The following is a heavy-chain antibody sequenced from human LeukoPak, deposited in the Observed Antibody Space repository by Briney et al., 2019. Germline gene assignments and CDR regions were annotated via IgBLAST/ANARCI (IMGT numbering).Heavy chain of an antibody. CDR1: GYTFTSYD. CDR2: MNPNSGKT. V-gene: IGHV1-8*03. J-gene: IGHJ4*02. D-gene: IGHD6-6*01. CDR3: ARGLGSSSSFDY. Sequence: GASVKVSCKASGYTFTSYDINWVRQATGQGLEWMGLMNPNSGKTGYAQKFHGRVTITRNTYISTAYMELSSLRSEDTAVYYCARGLGSSSSFDYWGQATLVTVSS.